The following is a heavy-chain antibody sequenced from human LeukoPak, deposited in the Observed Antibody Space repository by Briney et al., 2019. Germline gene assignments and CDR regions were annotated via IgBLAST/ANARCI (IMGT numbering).Heavy chain of an antibody. J-gene: IGHJ4*02. CDR2: IKQDGSEK. CDR1: GFTFSSYW. Sequence: GGSLRLSCAAFGFTFSSYWMSWVRQAPGKGLEWVANIKQDGSEKYYVDSVKGRFTISRDNAKNSLYLQMNSLRAEDTAVYYCARNRGYIIYWGQGTLVTVSS. D-gene: IGHD5-18*01. V-gene: IGHV3-7*01. CDR3: ARNRGYIIY.